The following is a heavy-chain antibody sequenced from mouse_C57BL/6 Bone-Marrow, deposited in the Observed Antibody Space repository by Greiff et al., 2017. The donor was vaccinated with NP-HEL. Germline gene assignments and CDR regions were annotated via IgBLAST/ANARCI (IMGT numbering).Heavy chain of an antibody. V-gene: IGHV14-3*01. D-gene: IGHD1-1*01. CDR2: IDPANGNT. Sequence: VQLQQSVAELVRPGASVKLSCTASGFNIKNTYMHWVKQRPEQGLEWIGRIDPANGNTKYVPKFQGKATITADTSSNTAYLQLSSLTSEDAAIYYCVIYYCSTGSYYAMDDWGQGTSVTVAS. CDR1: GFNIKNTY. CDR3: VIYYCSTGSYYAMDD. J-gene: IGHJ4*01.